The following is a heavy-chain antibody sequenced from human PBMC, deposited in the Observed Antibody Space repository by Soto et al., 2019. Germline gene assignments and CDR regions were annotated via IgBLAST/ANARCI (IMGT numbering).Heavy chain of an antibody. CDR1: GGSISNYY. Sequence: QVQLQESGPGLVKPSETLSLTCTVSGGSISNYYWSWIRQPAGKGLEWIGRIYTSGSTDYNPSLNSPVTISIDTPKNQFSLKVTSMTAADTAVYYCARERREEIHDGYDIDYWGQGTLVTVSS. CDR2: IYTSGST. CDR3: ARERREEIHDGYDIDY. D-gene: IGHD5-12*01. J-gene: IGHJ4*02. V-gene: IGHV4-4*07.